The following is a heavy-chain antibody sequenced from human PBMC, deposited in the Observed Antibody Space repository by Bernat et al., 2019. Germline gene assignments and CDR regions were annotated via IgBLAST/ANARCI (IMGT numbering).Heavy chain of an antibody. J-gene: IGHJ3*02. D-gene: IGHD3-16*01. CDR1: GFTFSSYG. Sequence: QVQLVESGGGVVQPGGSLRLSCAASGFTFSSYGMHWVRQAPGKGLEWVALIRYDGSNKYYADSVKGRFTISRDNSKNTLYLQMNSLRAEDTAVYYCAKDGITFGGVMRSHAFDIWGQGTMVTVSS. CDR2: IRYDGSNK. V-gene: IGHV3-30*02. CDR3: AKDGITFGGVMRSHAFDI.